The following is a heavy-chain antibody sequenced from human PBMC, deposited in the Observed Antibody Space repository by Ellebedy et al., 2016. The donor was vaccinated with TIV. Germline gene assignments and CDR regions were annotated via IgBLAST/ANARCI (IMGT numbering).Heavy chain of an antibody. CDR3: ARYCNSTTCSNWFDP. Sequence: AASVKVSCKASGYTFTNTGIRWVRQAPGQGLEWMGWISANNGNTKYPQKLQGRVTMTTDTSTSTAYMELRSLRSDDTAVYYCARYCNSTTCSNWFDPWGQGTLVTVSS. V-gene: IGHV1-18*04. CDR2: ISANNGNT. J-gene: IGHJ5*02. CDR1: GYTFTNTG. D-gene: IGHD2-2*01.